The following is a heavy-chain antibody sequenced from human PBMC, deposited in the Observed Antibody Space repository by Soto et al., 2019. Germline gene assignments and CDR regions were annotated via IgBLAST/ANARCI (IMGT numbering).Heavy chain of an antibody. Sequence: LGDSLKISCKGSGYSFAGYWITWVRQKPGKGLEWMGRIDPSDSQTYYSPSFRGHVTISATKSITTVFLQWSSLRASDTAMYYCARQIYDSDTGPNFQYHFDSWGQGTPVTVSS. D-gene: IGHD3-22*01. CDR1: GYSFAGYW. CDR2: IDPSDSQT. V-gene: IGHV5-10-1*01. J-gene: IGHJ4*02. CDR3: ARQIYDSDTGPNFQYHFDS.